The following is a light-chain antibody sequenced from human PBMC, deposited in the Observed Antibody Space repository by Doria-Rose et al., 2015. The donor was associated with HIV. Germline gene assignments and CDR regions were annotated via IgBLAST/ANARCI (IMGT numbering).Light chain of an antibody. CDR3: SSYTSGTSFV. CDR1: SSDVGYYKY. CDR2: DVT. J-gene: IGLJ2*01. Sequence: QAVVTQPAPVSGSPGQSITISCTGTSSDVGYYKYVSWYQQYPGKAPKLIISDVTKRPSGVSDRFSGSKSGNTASLTISGLQAEDEAEYFCSSYTSGTSFVFGGGTKLTV. V-gene: IGLV2-14*03.